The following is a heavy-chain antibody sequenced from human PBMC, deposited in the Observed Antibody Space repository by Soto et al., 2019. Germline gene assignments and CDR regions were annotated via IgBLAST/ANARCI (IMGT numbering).Heavy chain of an antibody. CDR2: INPNTGGT. J-gene: IGHJ4*01. CDR1: GYIFTDYY. CDR3: ARSLSTIGARLDY. D-gene: IGHD6-6*01. Sequence: GASVKVSCKASGYIFTDYYLHWVRQAPGQGLEYMGWINPNTGGTKYSQRFQGRVTMTGGTLLLNWLTSDDTAVYYCARSLSTIGARLDYWGQGTLVTV. V-gene: IGHV1-2*02.